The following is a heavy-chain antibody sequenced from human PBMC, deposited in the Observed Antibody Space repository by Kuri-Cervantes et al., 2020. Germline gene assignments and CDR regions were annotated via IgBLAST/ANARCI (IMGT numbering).Heavy chain of an antibody. V-gene: IGHV3-7*01. CDR1: GFTFSSYW. Sequence: GGSLRLSCAASGFTFSSYWMSRVRQAPGKGLDWVDNIKQDGSEKSYVDSVKGRFTISRDNAKNSLYLQMNSLRAEDTAVYYCERAITRNDAFDIWGQGTMVTVSS. J-gene: IGHJ3*02. CDR3: ERAITRNDAFDI. CDR2: IKQDGSEK.